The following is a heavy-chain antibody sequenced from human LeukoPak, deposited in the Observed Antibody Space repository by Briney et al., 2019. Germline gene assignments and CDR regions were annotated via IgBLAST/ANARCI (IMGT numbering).Heavy chain of an antibody. D-gene: IGHD6-19*01. Sequence: SETLSLTCTVSGGSISSYYWSWIRQPPGKGLGWIGYIYYSGSTNYNPSLKSRVTISVDTSKNQFSLKLSSVTAADTAVYYCARDDYSSGWYSGGVWGQGTLVTVSS. CDR3: ARDDYSSGWYSGGV. CDR1: GGSISSYY. V-gene: IGHV4-59*01. J-gene: IGHJ4*02. CDR2: IYYSGST.